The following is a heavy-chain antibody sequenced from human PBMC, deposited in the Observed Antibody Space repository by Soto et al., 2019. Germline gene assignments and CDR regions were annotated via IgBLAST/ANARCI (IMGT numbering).Heavy chain of an antibody. V-gene: IGHV4-30-2*01. D-gene: IGHD4-17*01. CDR1: GGSISSGGYY. Sequence: SETLSLTCTVSGGSISSGGYYWSWIRQHPGKGLEWIGYIYYSGSTYYNPSLKSRVTISVDRSKNQFSLKLSSVTAADTAVYYCARAVYGDYAGQNWFDPWGQGTLVTVSS. CDR3: ARAVYGDYAGQNWFDP. J-gene: IGHJ5*02. CDR2: IYYSGST.